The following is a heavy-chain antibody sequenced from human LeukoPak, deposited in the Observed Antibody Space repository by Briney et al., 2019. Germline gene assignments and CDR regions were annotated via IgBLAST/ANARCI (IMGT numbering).Heavy chain of an antibody. D-gene: IGHD4-17*01. Sequence: SVTLSLTCTVSGGSISGYYWNWVRQPPGKGQEWIGLIHYSESTTYNPSLKSRLTMSVDTSKNQFSLKLSSVTAADTAVYYCARDYGDYIGALDIWGLGTMVTVSS. V-gene: IGHV4-59*12. CDR2: IHYSEST. J-gene: IGHJ3*02. CDR3: ARDYGDYIGALDI. CDR1: GGSISGYY.